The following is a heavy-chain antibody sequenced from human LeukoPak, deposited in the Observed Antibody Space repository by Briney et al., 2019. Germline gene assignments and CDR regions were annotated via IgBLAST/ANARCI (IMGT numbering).Heavy chain of an antibody. Sequence: GGSLRLSCAASGFTFSTCWMSWVRQAPGKGLEWVAVISYDGSNKYYADSVKGRFTISRDNSKNTLYLQMNSLRAEDTAVYYCARARWWDSSYFDYWGQGTLVTVSS. J-gene: IGHJ4*02. CDR1: GFTFSTCW. D-gene: IGHD3-22*01. CDR2: ISYDGSNK. CDR3: ARARWWDSSYFDY. V-gene: IGHV3-30-3*01.